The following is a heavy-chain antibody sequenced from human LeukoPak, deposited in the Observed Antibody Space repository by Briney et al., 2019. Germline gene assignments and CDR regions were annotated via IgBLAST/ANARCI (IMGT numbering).Heavy chain of an antibody. D-gene: IGHD1-7*01. CDR3: ARQLRSYPGVSPFDY. CDR2: INHSGST. CDR1: GGSFSGYY. Sequence: SETLCLTCAVYGGSFSGYYWSWIRQPPGKGLEWIGEINHSGSTNYNPSLKSRVTISVDTSKNQFSLKLSSVTAADTAVYYCARQLRSYPGVSPFDYWGQGTLVTVSS. J-gene: IGHJ4*02. V-gene: IGHV4-34*01.